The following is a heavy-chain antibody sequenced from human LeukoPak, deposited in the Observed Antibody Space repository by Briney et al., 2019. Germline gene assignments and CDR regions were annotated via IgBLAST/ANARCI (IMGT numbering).Heavy chain of an antibody. D-gene: IGHD3-22*01. CDR2: ITGSDDKT. V-gene: IGHV3-23*01. J-gene: IGHJ4*02. CDR3: AKGPHVGSGYHPDY. CDR1: GFTFSSFA. Sequence: GXSLSLSCAASGFTFSSFAMTWVRQAPGKGLEWVSTITGSDDKTYYADSVKGRFTISRDYYKNTLRLQMNSLRVEDTAIYYCAKGPHVGSGYHPDYWGQGTLVTVSS.